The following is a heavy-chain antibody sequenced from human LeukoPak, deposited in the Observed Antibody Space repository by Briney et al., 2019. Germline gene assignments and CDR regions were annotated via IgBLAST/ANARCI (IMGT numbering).Heavy chain of an antibody. J-gene: IGHJ4*02. Sequence: SETLSLTCAVYGGSFSGYYWSWIRQPPGKGLERIGEINHSGSTNYNPSLKSRVTISVDTSKNQFSLKLSSVTAADTAVYYCARQGRSDYDSSGYYASFDYWGQGTLVTVSS. CDR2: INHSGST. V-gene: IGHV4-34*01. D-gene: IGHD3-22*01. CDR1: GGSFSGYY. CDR3: ARQGRSDYDSSGYYASFDY.